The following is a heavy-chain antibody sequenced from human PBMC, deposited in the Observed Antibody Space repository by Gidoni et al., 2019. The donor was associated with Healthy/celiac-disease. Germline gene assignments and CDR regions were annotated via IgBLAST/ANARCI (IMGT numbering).Heavy chain of an antibody. CDR1: GGSFSGYY. Sequence: QVQLQQWGAGLLKPSETLSLTCAVYGGSFSGYYWSWIRQPPGKGREWIGEINHSGSTNYNPSLKSRVTISVDTSKNQFSLKLSSVTAADTAVYYCARGPRITIFGVVITPDFDYWGQGTLVTVSS. V-gene: IGHV4-34*01. CDR2: INHSGST. D-gene: IGHD3-3*01. CDR3: ARGPRITIFGVVITPDFDY. J-gene: IGHJ4*02.